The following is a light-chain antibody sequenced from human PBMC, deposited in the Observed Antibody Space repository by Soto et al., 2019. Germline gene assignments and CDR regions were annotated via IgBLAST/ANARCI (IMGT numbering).Light chain of an antibody. V-gene: IGKV1-5*01. CDR1: QSISDS. CDR3: QQYHGYSRT. CDR2: DVS. J-gene: IGKJ1*01. Sequence: GDRVTITCRASQSISDSLAWYQQKPGKAPDLLISDVSNLERGVASRFSGRGSGTEFTLTISSMQPDDFATYYCQQYHGYSRT.